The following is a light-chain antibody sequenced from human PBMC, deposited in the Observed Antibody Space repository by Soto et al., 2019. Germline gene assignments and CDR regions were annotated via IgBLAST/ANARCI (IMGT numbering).Light chain of an antibody. CDR1: QSVSGN. Sequence: EIVMTQSPATLSVSPGERATLSCRASQSVSGNLAWYQQKPGQAPRLLIYASSTRATDIPASFSGSGSGTEFTFDMTSLQSEDCAVYYCKQYNNCPPITFGPGTKVDIK. CDR2: ASS. J-gene: IGKJ3*01. V-gene: IGKV3-15*01. CDR3: KQYNNCPPIT.